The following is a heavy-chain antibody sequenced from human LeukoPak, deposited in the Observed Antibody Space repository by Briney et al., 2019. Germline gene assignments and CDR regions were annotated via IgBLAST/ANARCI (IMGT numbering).Heavy chain of an antibody. D-gene: IGHD2-21*02. J-gene: IGHJ5*02. Sequence: EASVKVSCKASGYTFTGHSIHWVRQAPGQGLEWMGWVSPNSGGTKYAQKFQGRVTMTRDTSISTAYMELTSLRSDDTAVYYCARDPGVTNWFDPWGQGTLVTVSS. CDR1: GYTFTGHS. CDR2: VSPNSGGT. V-gene: IGHV1-2*02. CDR3: ARDPGVTNWFDP.